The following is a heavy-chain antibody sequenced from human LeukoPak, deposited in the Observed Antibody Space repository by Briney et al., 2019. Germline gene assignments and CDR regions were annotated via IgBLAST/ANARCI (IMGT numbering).Heavy chain of an antibody. Sequence: GRSLRLSCAASGFTFENYAMYWVRQAPGKGLERVSFISWNSGDIHYADSVKGRFTISRDNAKNSLYLQMNSLRPEDTALYYCAKDVPGTYTPIFDPWGQGTLVTVSS. CDR1: GFTFENYA. D-gene: IGHD1-26*01. CDR3: AKDVPGTYTPIFDP. J-gene: IGHJ5*02. V-gene: IGHV3-9*01. CDR2: ISWNSGDI.